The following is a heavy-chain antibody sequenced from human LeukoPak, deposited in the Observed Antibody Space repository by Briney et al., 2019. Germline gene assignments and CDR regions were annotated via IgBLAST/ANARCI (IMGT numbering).Heavy chain of an antibody. J-gene: IGHJ5*02. V-gene: IGHV3-23*01. CDR3: ARSDRGFDP. Sequence: PGGSLRLSCAASGFTFSSFALSWVRQAPGKGLEWVSGFYGSGDSTYYADSVKGRFTISRDNSKNTLYLQMNSLRAEDTAVYYCARSDRGFDPWGQGTLVTVSS. D-gene: IGHD2-21*01. CDR2: FYGSGDST. CDR1: GFTFSSFA.